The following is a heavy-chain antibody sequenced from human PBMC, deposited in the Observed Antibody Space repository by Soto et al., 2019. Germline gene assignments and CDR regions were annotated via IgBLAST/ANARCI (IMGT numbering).Heavy chain of an antibody. J-gene: IGHJ3*02. D-gene: IGHD3-3*01. CDR2: ISSSSSTI. CDR1: GVTFSSYS. Sequence: EVQLVESGGGLVQPGGSLRLSCAASGVTFSSYSMNWVRQAPGKGLEWVSYISSSSSTIYYADSVKGRFTISRDNAKNSLYLQMNSLRDEDTAVYYCAREGYEFWSGYPYDAFDIWGQGTVVIFSS. V-gene: IGHV3-48*02. CDR3: AREGYEFWSGYPYDAFDI.